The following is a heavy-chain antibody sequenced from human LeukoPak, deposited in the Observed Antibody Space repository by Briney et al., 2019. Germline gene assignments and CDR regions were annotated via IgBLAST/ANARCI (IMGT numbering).Heavy chain of an antibody. CDR3: ATGESSSHYYYYGMDV. J-gene: IGHJ6*02. Sequence: ASVKVSCKVSGYTLTELSMHWARQAPGKGLEWMGGFDPEDGETIYAQKFQGRVTMTEDTSTDTAYMELSSLRSEDTAVYYCATGESSSHYYYYGMDVWGQGTTVTVSS. D-gene: IGHD6-13*01. CDR2: FDPEDGET. CDR1: GYTLTELS. V-gene: IGHV1-24*01.